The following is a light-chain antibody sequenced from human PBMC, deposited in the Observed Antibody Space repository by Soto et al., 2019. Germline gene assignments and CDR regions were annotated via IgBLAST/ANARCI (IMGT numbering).Light chain of an antibody. V-gene: IGKV1-39*01. J-gene: IGKJ1*01. CDR2: AAS. Sequence: DIQMTQSPSSLSASVGDRVTITCRASQSIISYLNWYQQKPGKAPKVLIYAASSLQSGVPSRFSGSGSVTDFTLTISSLQPEDFATYYCQQSSSTPWTFGQGTKVEIK. CDR1: QSIISY. CDR3: QQSSSTPWT.